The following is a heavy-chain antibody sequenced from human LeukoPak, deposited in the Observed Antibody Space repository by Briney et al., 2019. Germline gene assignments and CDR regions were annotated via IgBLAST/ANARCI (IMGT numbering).Heavy chain of an antibody. CDR2: ITSSGNYI. V-gene: IGHV3-21*01. CDR3: VRDRPTLTGYYPFDY. J-gene: IGHJ4*02. Sequence: GGSLRLSCAASGFTFSSYSMNWVRQAPGKGLGWVSSITSSGNYIYYADSMKGRFTISRDNAKNSLYLQMNSLRAEDTAVYYCVRDRPTLTGYYPFDYWGQGTLVTVSS. CDR1: GFTFSSYS. D-gene: IGHD3-9*01.